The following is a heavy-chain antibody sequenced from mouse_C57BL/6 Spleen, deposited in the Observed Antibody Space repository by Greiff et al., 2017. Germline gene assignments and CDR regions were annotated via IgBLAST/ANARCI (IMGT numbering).Heavy chain of an antibody. D-gene: IGHD2-5*01. Sequence: EVQLQQSGPELVKPGASVKMSCKASGYTFTDYNMHWVKQSHGKSLEWIGYINPNNGGTSYNQKFKGKATLTVNKSSSTAYMELRSLTSEDSADYYCARLEAYCSNAYSMDDWGKGTSVTVSS. CDR3: ARLEAYCSNAYSMDD. J-gene: IGHJ4*01. CDR2: INPNNGGT. V-gene: IGHV1-22*01. CDR1: GYTFTDYN.